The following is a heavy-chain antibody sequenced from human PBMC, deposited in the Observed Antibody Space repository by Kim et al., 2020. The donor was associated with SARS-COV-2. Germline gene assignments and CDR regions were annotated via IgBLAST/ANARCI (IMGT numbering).Heavy chain of an antibody. D-gene: IGHD6-13*01. V-gene: IGHV3-33*01. J-gene: IGHJ4*02. Sequence: GGSLRLSCAASGFTFSSYGMHWVRQAPGNGLEWVAVIWYDGSNKYYADSVKGRFTISRDNSKNTLYLQMNSLRAEDTAVYYCARDLVKAAAGTRYYFDYWGQGTLVTVSS. CDR1: GFTFSSYG. CDR3: ARDLVKAAAGTRYYFDY. CDR2: IWYDGSNK.